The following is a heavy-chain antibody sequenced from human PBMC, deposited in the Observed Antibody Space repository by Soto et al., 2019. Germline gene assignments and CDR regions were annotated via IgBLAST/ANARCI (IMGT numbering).Heavy chain of an antibody. Sequence: GGSLRLSCAASGFTFSSYGMHWVRQAPGKGLEWVAVISYDGSNKYYADSVKGRFTISRDNSKNTLYLQMNSLRAEDTAVYYCAKDSVYYDFWSGDYYCYGMYVWGQGTTVTVSS. CDR1: GFTFSSYG. D-gene: IGHD3-3*01. CDR3: AKDSVYYDFWSGDYYCYGMYV. CDR2: ISYDGSNK. V-gene: IGHV3-30*18. J-gene: IGHJ6*02.